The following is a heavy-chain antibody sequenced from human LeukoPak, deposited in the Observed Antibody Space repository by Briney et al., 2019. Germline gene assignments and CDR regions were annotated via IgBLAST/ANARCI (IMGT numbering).Heavy chain of an antibody. J-gene: IGHJ4*02. V-gene: IGHV1-3*04. D-gene: IGHD1-26*01. CDR2: INTGNGDT. CDR3: ARDMGSGSLHY. Sequence: ASVKVSCKASGYTFTTYAIHWVRQAPGQKLEWLGWINTGNGDTRYSQTFQGRVTITRDTSASTAYMELSSLRPEDTAVYYCARDMGSGSLHYWGQGTLVTVSS. CDR1: GYTFTTYA.